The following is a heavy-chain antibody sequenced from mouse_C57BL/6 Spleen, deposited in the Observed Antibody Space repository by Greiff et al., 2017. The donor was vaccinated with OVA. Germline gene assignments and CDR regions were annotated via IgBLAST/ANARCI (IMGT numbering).Heavy chain of an antibody. CDR1: GYTFTSYW. CDR3: ARRGPGGYYFDY. J-gene: IGHJ2*01. CDR2: RERWESET. Sequence: QVQLQQPGAELVKPGASVKLSCKASGYTFTSYWMQWVKQRPGQGLEWRGERERWESETNYNQKFKGKATLTVDTSSSTAYMQLSSLTSEDSAVYYCARRGPGGYYFDYWGQGTTLTVSS. V-gene: IGHV1-50*01.